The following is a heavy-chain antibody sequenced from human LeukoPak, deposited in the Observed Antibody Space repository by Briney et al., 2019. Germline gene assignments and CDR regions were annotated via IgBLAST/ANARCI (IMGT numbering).Heavy chain of an antibody. CDR1: GYTFTSYG. D-gene: IGHD6-13*01. CDR3: SGVADQLVDY. CDR2: ISGYNGNT. J-gene: IGHJ4*02. V-gene: IGHV1-18*01. Sequence: ASVKVSCKASGYTFTSYGISWVRQAPGQGLEWMGWISGYNGNTNYAQNLQGRVTMTTDTSTSTAYMELRSLRSDDTAVYYCSGVADQLVDYWGQGTLVTVSS.